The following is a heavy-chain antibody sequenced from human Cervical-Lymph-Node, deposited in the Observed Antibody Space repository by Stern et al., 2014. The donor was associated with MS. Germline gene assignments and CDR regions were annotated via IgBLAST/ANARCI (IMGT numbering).Heavy chain of an antibody. D-gene: IGHD1-14*01. V-gene: IGHV1-69*01. Sequence: DQLVESGAEVTKPGSSVKVSCKASGGTFSKFPSSWVRQAPGQGLEWMGGIFPVFGTPTYRQDFGGRVTSTADFSTSTVYMELSSLRSDDTAVYYCALSSETSDRWDSLGYDLWGQGTLVTVSS. CDR2: IFPVFGTP. CDR1: GGTFSKFP. CDR3: ALSSETSDRWDSLGYDL. J-gene: IGHJ5*02.